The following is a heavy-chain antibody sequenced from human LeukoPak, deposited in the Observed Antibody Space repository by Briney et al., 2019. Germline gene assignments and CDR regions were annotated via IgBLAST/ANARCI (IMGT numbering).Heavy chain of an antibody. D-gene: IGHD1-26*01. Sequence: KARGSLRLSCAASGFTFSSYAMSWVRQAPGKGLEWVSSISSSSSYIYYADSVKGRFTISRDNAKNSLYLQMNSLRAEDTAVYYCARDPGVVGAANDYWGQGTLVTVSS. V-gene: IGHV3-21*01. CDR2: ISSSSSYI. J-gene: IGHJ4*02. CDR1: GFTFSSYA. CDR3: ARDPGVVGAANDY.